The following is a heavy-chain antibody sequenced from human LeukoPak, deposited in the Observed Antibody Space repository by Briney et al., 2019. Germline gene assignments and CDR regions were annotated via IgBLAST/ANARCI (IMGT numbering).Heavy chain of an antibody. Sequence: GGSLRLSCAASGFTFSSYWLSWVRQAPGKGLEWVASIEQDGSQKYYVDSVRGRFTISRDNAKNSVYLQTNSLRVEDTAVYYCPRNSGSNPFDYWGQGTLVTVSS. D-gene: IGHD1-26*01. V-gene: IGHV3-7*01. CDR1: GFTFSSYW. CDR3: PRNSGSNPFDY. J-gene: IGHJ4*02. CDR2: IEQDGSQK.